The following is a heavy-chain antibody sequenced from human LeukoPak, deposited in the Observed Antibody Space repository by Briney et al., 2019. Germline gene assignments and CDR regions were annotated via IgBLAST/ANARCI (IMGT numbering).Heavy chain of an antibody. CDR1: GGSISSGGYY. CDR2: IYYSGST. D-gene: IGHD3-22*01. V-gene: IGHV4-31*03. J-gene: IGHJ4*02. Sequence: SETLSLTCTVSGGSISSGGYYWSWIRQHPGKGLEWIGYIYYSGSTYYNPSLRSRLTISGDTSKNQFSLKVSSVTAADTAVYYCARTDSSGYYFDYWGQGTLVTVSS. CDR3: ARTDSSGYYFDY.